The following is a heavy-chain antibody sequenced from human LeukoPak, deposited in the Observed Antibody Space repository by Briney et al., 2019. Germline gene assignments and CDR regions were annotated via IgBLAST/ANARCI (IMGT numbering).Heavy chain of an antibody. CDR3: ARAVRYCSSTSCYPSRWFDP. V-gene: IGHV1-18*01. J-gene: IGHJ5*02. CDR2: ISAYNGNT. Sequence: ASVKVSCKASGYTFTSYGISWVRQAPGQGLERMGWISAYNGNTNYAQKLQGRVTMTTDTSTSTAYMELRSLRSDDTAVYYCARAVRYCSSTSCYPSRWFDPWGQGTLVTVSS. CDR1: GYTFTSYG. D-gene: IGHD2-2*01.